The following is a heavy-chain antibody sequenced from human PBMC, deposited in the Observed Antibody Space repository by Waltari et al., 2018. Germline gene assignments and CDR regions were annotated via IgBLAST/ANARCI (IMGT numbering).Heavy chain of an antibody. CDR3: ATSSGSQRAQDAFDI. CDR1: GFTVSSNY. CDR2: IYSGGST. Sequence: EVQLVETGGGLIQPGGSLRLSCAASGFTVSSNYMSWVRPAPGKGLEWVSVIYSGGSTYYADSVKGRFTISRDNSKNTLYLQMNSLRAEDTAVYYCATSSGSQRAQDAFDIWGQGTMVTVSS. V-gene: IGHV3-53*02. D-gene: IGHD1-26*01. J-gene: IGHJ3*02.